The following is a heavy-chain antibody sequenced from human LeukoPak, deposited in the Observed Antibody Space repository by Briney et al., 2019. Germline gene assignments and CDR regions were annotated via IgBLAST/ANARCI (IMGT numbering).Heavy chain of an antibody. Sequence: GGSLRLSCAASGFTFSNAWMSWVRQAPGKGLEWVGRIKSKTDGGTTDHAAPVKGRFTISRDDSKNTLYLQMNSLKTEDTAVYYCTTSGYSSNGYYYYYMHVWGKGTTVTVSS. D-gene: IGHD6-13*01. CDR2: IKSKTDGGTT. CDR1: GFTFSNAW. V-gene: IGHV3-15*01. J-gene: IGHJ6*03. CDR3: TTSGYSSNGYYYYYMHV.